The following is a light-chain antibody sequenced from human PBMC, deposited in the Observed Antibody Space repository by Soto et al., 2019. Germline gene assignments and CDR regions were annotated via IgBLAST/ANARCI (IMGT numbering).Light chain of an antibody. CDR3: AEYNSAPSA. J-gene: IGKJ1*01. V-gene: IGKV1-27*01. CDR2: AAL. Sequence: DIQMTQSPSSLSASVGDRVTITCRANQGISTYLAWYQQKPGKVPKLLTYAALTWQSGVPSRFSGSRSGTEFSVTIRSLQPKDLATYYGAEYNSAPSAFGQGAKVEIK. CDR1: QGISTY.